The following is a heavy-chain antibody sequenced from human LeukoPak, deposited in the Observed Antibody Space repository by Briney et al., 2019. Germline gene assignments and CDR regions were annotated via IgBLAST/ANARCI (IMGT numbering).Heavy chain of an antibody. D-gene: IGHD4-17*01. CDR1: GGTFSSYA. CDR3: ARMLSDGDYDDY. V-gene: IGHV1-69*04. J-gene: IGHJ4*02. Sequence: SVKVSCKASGGTFSSYAISWVRQAPGQGLEWMGRIIPIFGIANYAQKFQGRVTFTADKSTSTAYMELSSLRSEHTAVYYCARMLSDGDYDDYWGQGTLVTVPS. CDR2: IIPIFGIA.